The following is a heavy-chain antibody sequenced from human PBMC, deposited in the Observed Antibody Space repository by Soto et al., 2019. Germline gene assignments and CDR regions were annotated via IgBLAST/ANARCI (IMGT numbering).Heavy chain of an antibody. J-gene: IGHJ4*02. CDR1: GYTFTSYD. V-gene: IGHV1-8*01. CDR3: ARGRLLWFGELSSFGY. CDR2: MNPNSGNT. Sequence: VASVKVSCKASGYTFTSYDINWVRQATGQGREWMGWMNPNSGNTGYAQKFQGRVTMTRNTSISTAYMELSSLRSEDTAVYYCARGRLLWFGELSSFGYWGQGTLVTVSS. D-gene: IGHD3-10*01.